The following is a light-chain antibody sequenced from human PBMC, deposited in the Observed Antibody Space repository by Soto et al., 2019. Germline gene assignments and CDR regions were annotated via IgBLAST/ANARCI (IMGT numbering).Light chain of an antibody. CDR1: QGIGDT. Sequence: EVVMRQSPATLSVPPGEGATLSCRASQGIGDTLAWYQHKPGQTPRLLIYDTSTRATGAPTRFSGSRSGAEFTLTINSLQSEDFAVYYCQPYNNWPLTFGGGTKVDIK. V-gene: IGKV3-15*01. J-gene: IGKJ4*01. CDR3: QPYNNWPLT. CDR2: DTS.